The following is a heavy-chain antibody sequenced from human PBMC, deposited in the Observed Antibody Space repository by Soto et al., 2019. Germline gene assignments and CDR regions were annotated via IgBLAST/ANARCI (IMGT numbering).Heavy chain of an antibody. CDR1: GFTFNNFG. CDR3: TRDGAITCVFDY. CDR2: ISVTSTTI. D-gene: IGHD1-20*01. J-gene: IGHJ4*02. V-gene: IGHV3-48*01. Sequence: EVQLVESGGVLAQPGGSLRLSCAASGFTFNNFGMNWVRQAPGKGLELISYISVTSTTIHYADSVKGRFPIARDNAKKPLSLETDSLRVEDTAMYYCTRDGAITCVFDYWGPGTVVTVSS.